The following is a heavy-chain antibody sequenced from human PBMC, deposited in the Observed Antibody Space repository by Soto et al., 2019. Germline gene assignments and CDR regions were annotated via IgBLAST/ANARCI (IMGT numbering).Heavy chain of an antibody. CDR2: VSGSSAGNT. CDR1: GFTFSSYA. V-gene: IGHV3-23*01. J-gene: IGHJ3*02. CDR3: ATGYSTGWYDAFDI. D-gene: IGHD6-19*01. Sequence: EVQLLESGGGLVQPGGSLRLSCATSGFTFSSYAMSWVRQAPGKGLEWVSTVSGSSAGNTYYADSVRGRFTISRDNSKNTRSLEMSSLRAEDTAVYDWATGYSTGWYDAFDIWGQGTMVTVST.